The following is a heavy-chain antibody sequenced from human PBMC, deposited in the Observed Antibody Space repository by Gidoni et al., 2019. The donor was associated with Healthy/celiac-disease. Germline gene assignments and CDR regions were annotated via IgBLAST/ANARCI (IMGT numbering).Heavy chain of an antibody. CDR1: GYSFTNYW. J-gene: IGHJ3*02. CDR3: ARRVAAAGDAFDI. Sequence: EVQLVQSGAEVKKPGESLKISCKGSGYSFTNYWIGWVRQMPGKGLEWMGIIYPGDSDTRNSPSFQGQVTISADKSISTAYLQWSSLKASDTAMYYCARRVAAAGDAFDIWGQGTMVTVSS. V-gene: IGHV5-51*03. D-gene: IGHD6-13*01. CDR2: IYPGDSDT.